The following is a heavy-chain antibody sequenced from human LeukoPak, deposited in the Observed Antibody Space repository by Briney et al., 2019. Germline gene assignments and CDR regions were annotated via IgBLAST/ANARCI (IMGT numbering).Heavy chain of an antibody. CDR2: ISPNSDDT. J-gene: IGHJ4*02. D-gene: IGHD6-6*01. V-gene: IGHV1-2*06. CDR1: GYTFTGYY. Sequence: GASVKVSCKASGYTFTGYYIHWVRQAPGQGLEWMGRISPNSDDTYYAQKFQGRVTMTRDTSISTAYMEQSSLRSDDTAVYYCARFEYSSSHFDYWGQGTLVTVSS. CDR3: ARFEYSSSHFDY.